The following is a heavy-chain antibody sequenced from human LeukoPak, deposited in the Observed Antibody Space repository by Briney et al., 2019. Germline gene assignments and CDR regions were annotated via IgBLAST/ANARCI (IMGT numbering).Heavy chain of an antibody. Sequence: VGSLRLSCAASGFTFDDYGMSWVRQAPGEGLGWVSGINGNGGSTGYADSVKGRVPISRDNAKNSLYLQMNSLRAEDTAVYYCARDLPRGYSLSSPDYFDYWGQGTLVTVSS. CDR2: INGNGGST. CDR3: ARDLPRGYSLSSPDYFDY. J-gene: IGHJ4*02. V-gene: IGHV3-20*04. CDR1: GFTFDDYG. D-gene: IGHD3-22*01.